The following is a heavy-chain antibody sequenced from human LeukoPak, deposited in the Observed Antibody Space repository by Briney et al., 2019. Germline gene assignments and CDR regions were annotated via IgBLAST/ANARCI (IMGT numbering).Heavy chain of an antibody. Sequence: ASVKVSCKASGYIFTRYAISWVRQAPGQGLEWMGWISGYNGHTSSAQKLQGRVTMTTDTSTSTAYMELRSLRSDDTAVYYCARGYSYGYFDYWGQGTLVTVSS. J-gene: IGHJ4*02. CDR1: GYIFTRYA. CDR2: ISGYNGHT. D-gene: IGHD5-18*01. CDR3: ARGYSYGYFDY. V-gene: IGHV1-18*01.